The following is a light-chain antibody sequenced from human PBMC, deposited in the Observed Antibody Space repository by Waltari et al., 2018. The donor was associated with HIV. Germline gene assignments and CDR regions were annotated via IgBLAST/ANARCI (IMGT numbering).Light chain of an antibody. Sequence: SYVLTQAPSVSVAPGQAARITCGGKNIGIKKVHWYQQKPGQAPVLVVYDDTDRPSGIPERFSGSNSGNTATLTISRVEAGDEADYYCQVWDESSEHVVFGGGTKVTVL. V-gene: IGLV3-21*02. J-gene: IGLJ2*01. CDR3: QVWDESSEHVV. CDR1: NIGIKK. CDR2: DDT.